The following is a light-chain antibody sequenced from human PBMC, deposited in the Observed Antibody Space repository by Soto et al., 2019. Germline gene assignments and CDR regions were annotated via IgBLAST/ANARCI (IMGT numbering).Light chain of an antibody. J-gene: IGKJ5*01. CDR2: DTS. V-gene: IGKV3D-20*02. Sequence: EIVWTQSPGTLSLSPGERATLSCRASQSVSSSYLAWYQQKPGQAPRLLIYDTSIRATGIPARFSGSGSGTDFTLTISSLEPEDFAVYYCQQRNSWPPTFTFGQGTRLEIK. CDR1: QSVSSSY. CDR3: QQRNSWPPTFT.